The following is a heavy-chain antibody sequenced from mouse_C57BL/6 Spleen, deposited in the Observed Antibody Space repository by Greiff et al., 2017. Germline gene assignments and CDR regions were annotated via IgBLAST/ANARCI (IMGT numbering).Heavy chain of an antibody. CDR1: GYTFTSYW. CDR3: ARDEDRDYGSSYGRYFDV. D-gene: IGHD1-1*01. CDR2: IDPSDSYT. Sequence: QVQLQQPGAELVRPGTSVKLSCKASGYTFTSYWMHWVKQRPGQGLEWIGVIDPSDSYTNYNPKFKGKATLTADTSSSTAYMQLSSLTSEDSAVYDCARDEDRDYGSSYGRYFDVWGTGTTVTVSS. J-gene: IGHJ1*03. V-gene: IGHV1-59*01.